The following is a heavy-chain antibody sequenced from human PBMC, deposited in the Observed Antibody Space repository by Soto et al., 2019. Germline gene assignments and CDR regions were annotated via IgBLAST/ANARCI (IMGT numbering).Heavy chain of an antibody. V-gene: IGHV3-23*01. CDR1: EFTFSNYA. J-gene: IGHJ4*02. CDR2: ISDNGGTT. D-gene: IGHD3-22*01. CDR3: FITLYYYDTSSYL. Sequence: PGGSLRLSCAASEFTFSNYAMSWVRQAPGKGLERVSSISDNGGTTYYADSVKGRFTISRDNSKNTLYLQMNSLRADDTAVYYFFITLYYYDTSSYLWGPGTLVTGFS.